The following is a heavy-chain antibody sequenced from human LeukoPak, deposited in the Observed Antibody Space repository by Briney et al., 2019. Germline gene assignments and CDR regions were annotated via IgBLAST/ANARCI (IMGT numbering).Heavy chain of an antibody. V-gene: IGHV3-11*04. D-gene: IGHD3-3*01. Sequence: GGSLRLSCAASGFTFSDYYMSWIRQAPGKGLEWVSYISSSGSTIYYADSVKGRFTISRDNSKNTLFLQMNSLRTEDTAVYYCARSYDFWSGDLTGAFDIWGQGTMVTVSS. J-gene: IGHJ3*02. CDR3: ARSYDFWSGDLTGAFDI. CDR2: ISSSGSTI. CDR1: GFTFSDYY.